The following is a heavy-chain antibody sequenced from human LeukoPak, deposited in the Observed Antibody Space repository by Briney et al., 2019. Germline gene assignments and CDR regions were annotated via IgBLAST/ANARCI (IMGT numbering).Heavy chain of an antibody. V-gene: IGHV5-51*01. CDR1: GYSFPIYW. Sequence: RGESLKISCKTSGYSFPIYWVGWVRQMPGKGLEWMGIIYPGDSDTRYSPSFQGQVIISAGKSINTAYLQWSSLKASDTAMYYCARHTTWSSVTTPFDYWGQGTLVTVSS. CDR3: ARHTTWSSVTTPFDY. D-gene: IGHD4-17*01. J-gene: IGHJ4*02. CDR2: IYPGDSDT.